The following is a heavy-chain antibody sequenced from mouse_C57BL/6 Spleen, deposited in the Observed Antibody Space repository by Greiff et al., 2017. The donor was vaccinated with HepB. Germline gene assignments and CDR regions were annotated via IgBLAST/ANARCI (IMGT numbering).Heavy chain of an antibody. CDR3: AREDYYGSSYFDY. D-gene: IGHD1-1*01. CDR1: GYAFSSYW. Sequence: QVQLQQSGAELVKPGASVKISCKASGYAFSSYWMNWVKQRPGKGLEWIGQIYPGDGDTNYNGKFKGKATLTADKSSSTAYMQLSSLTSEDSAVDFCAREDYYGSSYFDYWGQGTTLTVSS. J-gene: IGHJ2*01. CDR2: IYPGDGDT. V-gene: IGHV1-80*01.